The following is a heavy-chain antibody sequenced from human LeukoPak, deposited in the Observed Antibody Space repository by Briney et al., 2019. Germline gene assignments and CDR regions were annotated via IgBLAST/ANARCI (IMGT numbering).Heavy chain of an antibody. CDR1: GGSISSGSYY. Sequence: SQTLSLTCTVSGGSISSGSYYWSWIRQPAGTGLEWIGRIYTSGSTNYNPSLKSRVTISVDTSKNQFSLKLSSVTAADTAVYYCARDLGGVVSAFDIWGQGTMVTVSS. CDR2: IYTSGST. D-gene: IGHD3-16*01. CDR3: ARDLGGVVSAFDI. V-gene: IGHV4-61*02. J-gene: IGHJ3*02.